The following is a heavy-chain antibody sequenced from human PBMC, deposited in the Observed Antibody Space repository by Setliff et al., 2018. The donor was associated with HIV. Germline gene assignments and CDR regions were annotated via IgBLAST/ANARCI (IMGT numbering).Heavy chain of an antibody. CDR3: ARDGGYSSPYYFHY. Sequence: ASVKVSCKASGYTFIGHYIHWVRQAPGQGLEWMGWINPNSGDTKYAQKFQDRVSLTRDTSLSTAYMELSSLRSEDTAVYYCARDGGYSSPYYFHYWGQGTLVTVSS. D-gene: IGHD5-18*01. CDR2: INPNSGDT. V-gene: IGHV1-2*02. J-gene: IGHJ4*02. CDR1: GYTFIGHY.